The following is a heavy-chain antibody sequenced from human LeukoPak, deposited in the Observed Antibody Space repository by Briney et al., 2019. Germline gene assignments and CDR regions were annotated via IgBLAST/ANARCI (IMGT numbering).Heavy chain of an antibody. V-gene: IGHV3-23*01. CDR2: ISGSGGST. D-gene: IGHD3-10*01. CDR1: GFTFSSYA. J-gene: IGHJ5*02. CDR3: ARSLMVRGAINWLDP. Sequence: PGGSLRLSCAASGFTFSSYAMSWVRQAPGKGLEWVSAISGSGGSTYYADSVKGRFTISRDNSKNTMYLQMNSLRVEDTAVYYCARSLMVRGAINWLDPWGQGTLVIVSS.